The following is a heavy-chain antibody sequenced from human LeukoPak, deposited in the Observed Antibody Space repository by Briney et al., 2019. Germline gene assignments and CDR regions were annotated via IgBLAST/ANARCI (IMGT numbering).Heavy chain of an antibody. D-gene: IGHD2-21*02. Sequence: GGSPRLSCAASGFTFSGYSMNWVRQAPGKGPEWISYISGSSVTIYYADSVKGRFTISRDNAKNSLYLQMNNLRAEDTAVYYCARAIRAAVVTAWDYWGQGTLVTVSS. CDR1: GFTFSGYS. J-gene: IGHJ4*02. CDR2: ISGSSVTI. CDR3: ARAIRAAVVTAWDY. V-gene: IGHV3-48*04.